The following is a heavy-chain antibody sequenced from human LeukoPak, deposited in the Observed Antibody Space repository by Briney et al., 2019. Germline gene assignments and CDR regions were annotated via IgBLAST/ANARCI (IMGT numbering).Heavy chain of an antibody. CDR3: AACSSSSCYLNY. CDR2: MYYSGST. J-gene: IGHJ4*02. V-gene: IGHV4-30-4*01. Sequence: SQTPSLTCTVSGGSITSGDYHWSWIRQPPGKGLEWIGYMYYSGSTYYNPSLKSRVTVSVDTSKNQFSLKLSSVTAADTAVYYCAACSSSSCYLNYWGQGTLVTVSS. CDR1: GGSITSGDYH. D-gene: IGHD2-2*01.